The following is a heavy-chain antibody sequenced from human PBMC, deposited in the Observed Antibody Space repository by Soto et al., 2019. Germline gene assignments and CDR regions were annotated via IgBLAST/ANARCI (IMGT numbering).Heavy chain of an antibody. V-gene: IGHV3-7*03. J-gene: IGHJ4*02. CDR1: GFTFSTYW. CDR2: IKEDGSEK. CDR3: ARYAATGHFDY. D-gene: IGHD2-2*01. Sequence: EVQLVESGGGLVQPGGSLRLSCAVSGFTFSTYWMSWVRQAPGKGLEWVANIKEDGSEKYYVDSVKGRFTISRDNAKNSLYLQMNSLRVEDTAVYYCARYAATGHFDYWGQGTLVTVSS.